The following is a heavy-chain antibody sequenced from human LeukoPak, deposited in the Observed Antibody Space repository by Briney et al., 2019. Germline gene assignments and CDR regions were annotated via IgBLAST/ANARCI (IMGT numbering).Heavy chain of an antibody. J-gene: IGHJ6*02. CDR2: ISAYNGNT. Sequence: ASVKVSCKASGYTFTSYGISWVRQAPGQGLEWMGWISAYNGNTNYGQKLQGRVTMTTDTSTSTAYMELRSLRSDDTAVYYCARDRQRAVAGTLGTDGMDVWGQGTTVTVSS. D-gene: IGHD6-19*01. CDR3: ARDRQRAVAGTLGTDGMDV. CDR1: GYTFTSYG. V-gene: IGHV1-18*01.